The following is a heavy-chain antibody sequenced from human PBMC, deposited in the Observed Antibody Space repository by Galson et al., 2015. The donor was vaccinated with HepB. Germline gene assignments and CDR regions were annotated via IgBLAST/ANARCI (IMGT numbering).Heavy chain of an antibody. CDR1: GYSFTSYW. CDR2: IYPGDSDT. J-gene: IGHJ3*02. D-gene: IGHD3-22*01. V-gene: IGHV5-51*01. CDR3: ARLIYDSSGYFNDAFDI. Sequence: QSGAEVKKPGESLKISCKGSGYSFTSYWIGWVRQMPGKGLECMGIIYPGDSDTRYSPSFQGQVTISADKSISTAYLQWSSLKASDTAMYYCARLIYDSSGYFNDAFDIWGHGTMVTVSS.